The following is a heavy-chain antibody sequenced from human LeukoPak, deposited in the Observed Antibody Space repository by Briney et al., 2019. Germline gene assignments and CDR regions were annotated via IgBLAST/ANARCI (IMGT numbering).Heavy chain of an antibody. V-gene: IGHV3-74*01. CDR3: AKEGYYGSGSFPDS. J-gene: IGHJ4*02. CDR1: GFIFTDYW. D-gene: IGHD3-10*01. Sequence: GGSLRLSCAASGFIFTDYWMHWVRQGPGKGLVWVSRINSDGSSTSYADSVKGRFTISRDNAKNTLYLQMNSLRAEDTAVYYCAKEGYYGSGSFPDSWGQGTLVTVSS. CDR2: INSDGSST.